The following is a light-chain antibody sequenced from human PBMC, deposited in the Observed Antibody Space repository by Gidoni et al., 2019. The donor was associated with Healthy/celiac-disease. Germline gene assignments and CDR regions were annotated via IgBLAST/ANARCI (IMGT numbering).Light chain of an antibody. V-gene: IGLV2-23*02. J-gene: IGLJ1*01. CDR1: SSDVGSYHL. Sequence: QSALTQPASVSGSPGQSITISCTGTSSDVGSYHLVSWYQQHHGKAPKLMIHEVSTRPSGITNRFSGSKSGNTASLTSSGLQAEDEADYYCCSYAGSSTYVFGTGTKVTVL. CDR2: EVS. CDR3: CSYAGSSTYV.